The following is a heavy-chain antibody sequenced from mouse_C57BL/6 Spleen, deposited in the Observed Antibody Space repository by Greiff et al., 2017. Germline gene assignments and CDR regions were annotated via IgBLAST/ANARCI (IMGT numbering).Heavy chain of an antibody. CDR1: GYTFTSYW. Sequence: QVQLKQPGAELVKPGASVKLSCKASGYTFTSYWMQWVKQRPGQGLEWIGEIDPSDSYTNYNQKFKGKATLTVDTSSSTAYMQLSSLTSEDSAVYYCARKDSYGFAYWGQGTLVTVSA. CDR3: ARKDSYGFAY. CDR2: IDPSDSYT. D-gene: IGHD1-1*01. V-gene: IGHV1-50*01. J-gene: IGHJ3*01.